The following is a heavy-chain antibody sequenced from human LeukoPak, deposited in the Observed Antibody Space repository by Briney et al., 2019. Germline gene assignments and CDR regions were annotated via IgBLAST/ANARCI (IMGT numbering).Heavy chain of an antibody. CDR2: IKQDGSEK. J-gene: IGHJ2*01. CDR1: GFSFSSYW. Sequence: EGSLRLSCAASGFSFSSYWMSWVRQAPGKGLEWVANIKQDGSEKYYVHSVKGRFTISRDNAKNSLYLQMNSLRVGDTAVYYCAGGARGYNWYFDLWGRGTLVTVSP. V-gene: IGHV3-7*01. D-gene: IGHD3-16*01. CDR3: AGGARGYNWYFDL.